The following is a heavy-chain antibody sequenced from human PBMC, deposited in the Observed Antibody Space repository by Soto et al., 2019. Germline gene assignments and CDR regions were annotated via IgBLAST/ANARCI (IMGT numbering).Heavy chain of an antibody. Sequence: GESLKISCKGSGYSFTSYWISWVRQMPGKGLEWMGRIDPSDSYTNYSPSFQGHVTISADKSISTAYLQWSSLKASDTAMYYCAIHSDCSSTSCLPWYYGMDVWGQGTTVTVSS. V-gene: IGHV5-10-1*01. CDR2: IDPSDSYT. CDR1: GYSFTSYW. CDR3: AIHSDCSSTSCLPWYYGMDV. J-gene: IGHJ6*02. D-gene: IGHD2-2*01.